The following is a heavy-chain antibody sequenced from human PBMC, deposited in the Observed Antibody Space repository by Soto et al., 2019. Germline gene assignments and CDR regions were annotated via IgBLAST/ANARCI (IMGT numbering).Heavy chain of an antibody. J-gene: IGHJ4*02. CDR3: ARDVSSDTTGFRGYDL. CDR1: GGTVSSYA. Sequence: SVKVSCKASGGTVSSYAITLVRQAPRKGLEWMGVFIPIFVSAHYAPKFQGRITITADESTSTAYMELSGLTSEDTAIYYCARDVSSDTTGFRGYDLWGQGTQVTVSS. CDR2: FIPIFVSA. D-gene: IGHD3-10*01. V-gene: IGHV1-69*13.